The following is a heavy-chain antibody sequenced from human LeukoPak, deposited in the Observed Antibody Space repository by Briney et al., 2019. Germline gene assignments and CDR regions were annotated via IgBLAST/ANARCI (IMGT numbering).Heavy chain of an antibody. V-gene: IGHV1-69*05. J-gene: IGHJ4*02. CDR3: ARGSAIFGVVITAGDY. CDR1: GGTFSSYA. CDR2: IIPIFGTA. Sequence: ASVKVSCKASGGTFSSYAISWVRQAPGQGLEWMGGIIPIFGTANYAQKFQGRVTMTRDTSISTAYMELSRLRSDDTAVYYCARGSAIFGVVITAGDYWGQGTLVTVSS. D-gene: IGHD3-3*01.